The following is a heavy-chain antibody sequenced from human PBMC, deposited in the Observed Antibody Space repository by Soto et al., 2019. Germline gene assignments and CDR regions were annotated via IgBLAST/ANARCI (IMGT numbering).Heavy chain of an antibody. J-gene: IGHJ5*02. CDR1: GYTFTNYA. CDR3: ARGFTLWFDP. V-gene: IGHV1-3*01. Sequence: GASVKVSCKASGYTFTNYAMHWVRQAPGQRLEWMGWINAGNGNTKYSQKFQGRVTITRDTSASTAYMELGSLRSEDTAVYYCARGFTLWFDPWGQGTLLTVSS. CDR2: INAGNGNT. D-gene: IGHD3-16*01.